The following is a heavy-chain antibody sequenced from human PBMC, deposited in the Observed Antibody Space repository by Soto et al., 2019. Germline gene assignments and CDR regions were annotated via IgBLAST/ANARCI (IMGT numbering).Heavy chain of an antibody. D-gene: IGHD3-10*01. CDR3: AHFAYYGSASLDN. V-gene: IGHV2-5*02. Sequence: QITLKESGPTLVKPTQTLTLTCPVSGFSLSTSGVDVAWIRQPPGKALQWLGIIYWDDDKRYSPSLRSRLTITKDSSKNQVVLSMANMQSVDTATYFCAHFAYYGSASLDNWGQGTLVSVS. CDR1: GFSLSTSGVD. CDR2: IYWDDDK. J-gene: IGHJ4*02.